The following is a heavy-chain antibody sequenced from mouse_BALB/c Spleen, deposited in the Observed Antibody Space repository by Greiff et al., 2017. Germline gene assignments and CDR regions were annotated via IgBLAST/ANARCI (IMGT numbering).Heavy chain of an antibody. V-gene: IGHV2-9-2*01. CDR3: VRGRGYFDY. J-gene: IGHJ2*01. CDR1: GFSLTSYD. Sequence: VQGVESGPGLVAPSQSLSITCTVSGFSLTSYDISWIRQPPGKGLEWLGVIWTGGGTNYNSAFMSRLSISKDNSKSQVFLKMNSLQTDDTAIYYCVRGRGYFDYWGQGTTLTVSS. CDR2: IWTGGGT. D-gene: IGHD3-3*01.